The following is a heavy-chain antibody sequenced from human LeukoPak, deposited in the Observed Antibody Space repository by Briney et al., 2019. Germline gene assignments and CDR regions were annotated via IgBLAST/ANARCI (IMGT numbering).Heavy chain of an antibody. D-gene: IGHD6-19*01. CDR3: ARESGSGEFDY. CDR1: RFTFSSYK. Sequence: GGSLRLSCAASRFTFSSYKVNWVRQAPGKGLEWVSSISSSSSYIYYADSVKGRFTISRDNARNSLYLQMNSLRAEDTAVYYCARESGSGEFDYWGQGTLVTVS. V-gene: IGHV3-21*01. J-gene: IGHJ4*02. CDR2: ISSSSSYI.